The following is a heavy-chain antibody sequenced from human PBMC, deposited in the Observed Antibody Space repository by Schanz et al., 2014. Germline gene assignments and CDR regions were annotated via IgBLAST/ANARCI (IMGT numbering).Heavy chain of an antibody. V-gene: IGHV3-23*01. CDR1: GFTFSAYA. CDR2: ITGASDHI. Sequence: EVQLLESGGGLVQPGGSLRLSCAASGFTFSAYAMTWVRQIPGKGLEWVSGITGASDHIDYAESVKGRFTISRDNSKNTLYLQMSSLRADDTAVYYCAKAADWAVTRFDPWGQGTLVTVSS. D-gene: IGHD3-9*01. CDR3: AKAADWAVTRFDP. J-gene: IGHJ5*02.